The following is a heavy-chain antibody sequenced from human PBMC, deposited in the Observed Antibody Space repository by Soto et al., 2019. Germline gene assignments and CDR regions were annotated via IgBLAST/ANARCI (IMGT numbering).Heavy chain of an antibody. D-gene: IGHD3-10*01. J-gene: IGHJ6*02. CDR1: GGTFSSYA. CDR2: IIPIFGTA. V-gene: IGHV1-69*12. Sequence: QVQLVQSGAEVKKPGSSVKVSCKASGGTFSSYAISWVRQAPGQGLEWMGGIIPIFGTANYAQKFQGRVTITADESTSTAYMELSSLRSEDTAVYYCARTGYYGSGSEYYYGMDVWGQGTTVTVSS. CDR3: ARTGYYGSGSEYYYGMDV.